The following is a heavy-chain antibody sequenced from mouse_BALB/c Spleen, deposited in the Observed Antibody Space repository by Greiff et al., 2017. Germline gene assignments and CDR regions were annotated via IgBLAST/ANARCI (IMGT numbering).Heavy chain of an antibody. D-gene: IGHD2-4*01. V-gene: IGHV14-3*02. J-gene: IGHJ4*01. CDR1: GFNIKDTY. CDR3: ASPYDYDGVYYAMDY. CDR2: IDPANGNT. Sequence: EVQLQQSGAELVKPGASVKLSCTASGFNIKDTYMHWVKQRPEQGLEWIGRIDPANGNTKYDPKFQGKATITADTSSNTAYLQLSSLTSEDTAVYYCASPYDYDGVYYAMDYWGQGTSVTVSS.